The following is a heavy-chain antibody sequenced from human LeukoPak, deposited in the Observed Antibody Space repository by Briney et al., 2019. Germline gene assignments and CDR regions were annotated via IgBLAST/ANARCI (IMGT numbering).Heavy chain of an antibody. Sequence: SETLSLTCAVYGGSFSGYYWSWIRQPPGKGLEWIGEINHSGSTNYNPSLKSRVTISVDTSKNQFSLKLSSVTAADTAVYYCARGVSLLWFGELFPKYNWFDPWGQGTLVTVSS. CDR1: GGSFSGYY. J-gene: IGHJ5*02. CDR3: ARGVSLLWFGELFPKYNWFDP. CDR2: INHSGST. V-gene: IGHV4-34*01. D-gene: IGHD3-10*01.